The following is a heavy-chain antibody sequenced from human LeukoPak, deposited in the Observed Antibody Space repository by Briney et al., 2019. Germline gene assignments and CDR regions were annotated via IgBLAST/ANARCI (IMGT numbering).Heavy chain of an antibody. CDR1: GGAISPYY. D-gene: IGHD4-23*01. CDR2: IYYSGST. Sequence: SETLSLTCTVSGGAISPYYWTWIRQPPGKGLEWIGYIYYSGSTNYNPSLKSRVTISVDTSKNQFSLKMTSVTAADTAVYYCARGRWRIDYWGQGTLVTVSS. CDR3: ARGRWRIDY. V-gene: IGHV4-59*01. J-gene: IGHJ4*02.